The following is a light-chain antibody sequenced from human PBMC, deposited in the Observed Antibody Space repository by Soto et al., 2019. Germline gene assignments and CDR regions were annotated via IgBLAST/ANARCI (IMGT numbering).Light chain of an antibody. CDR2: PAS. J-gene: IGKJ3*01. CDR3: QNYDTAPFT. CDR1: QAITFY. V-gene: IGKV1-27*01. Sequence: DVQLTQFQSTLSASVVDTVTITCRQGQAITFYLAGFLQRPGKAPTLLISPASNFQSGVPSRFSGSGSCTDFTLTISSLQPEDVATYYGQNYDTAPFTYGPGTRVEVK.